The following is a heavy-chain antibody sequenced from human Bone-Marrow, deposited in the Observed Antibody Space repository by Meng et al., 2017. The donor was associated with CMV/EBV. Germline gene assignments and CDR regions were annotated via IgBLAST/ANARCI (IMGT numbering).Heavy chain of an antibody. CDR1: GFTFSSYS. CDR3: ARRTTVTKYFDY. J-gene: IGHJ4*02. CDR2: ISSSSSYI. D-gene: IGHD4-17*01. Sequence: GESLKISCAASGFTFSSYSMNWVRRAPGKGLEWVSSISSSSSYIYYADSVKGRFTISRDNAKNSLYLQMNSLRAEDTAVYYCARRTTVTKYFDYWGQGTLVTFSS. V-gene: IGHV3-21*01.